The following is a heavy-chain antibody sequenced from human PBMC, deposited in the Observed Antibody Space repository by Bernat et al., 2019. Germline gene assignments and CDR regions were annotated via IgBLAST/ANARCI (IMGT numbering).Heavy chain of an antibody. CDR3: ARGGLWFGERLNWFDP. Sequence: QVQLQESGPGLVKPSETLSLTCTVSGGSISSYYWSWIRQPPGKGLEWIGYIYYSGSTNYNPSLKSRVTISVDTSKNQFSLKLSSVTAADTAVYYCARGGLWFGERLNWFDPWGQGTLVTVSS. CDR2: IYYSGST. D-gene: IGHD3-10*01. CDR1: GGSISSYY. J-gene: IGHJ5*02. V-gene: IGHV4-59*08.